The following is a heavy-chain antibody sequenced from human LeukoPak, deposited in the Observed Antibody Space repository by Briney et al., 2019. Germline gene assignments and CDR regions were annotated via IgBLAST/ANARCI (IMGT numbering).Heavy chain of an antibody. D-gene: IGHD2-2*01. V-gene: IGHV3-64*01. CDR3: ARELGVVPAAALDY. CDR2: ISSNGGST. Sequence: PGGSLRLSCAASGFTFSSYAMHWVRQAPGKGLEYVSAISSNGGSTYYANSVKGRFTISRDNSKNTLYLQMNSLRAEDTAVYYCARELGVVPAAALDYWGQGTLVTVSS. J-gene: IGHJ4*02. CDR1: GFTFSSYA.